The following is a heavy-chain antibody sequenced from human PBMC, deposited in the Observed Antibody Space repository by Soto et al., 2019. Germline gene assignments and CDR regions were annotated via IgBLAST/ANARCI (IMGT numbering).Heavy chain of an antibody. CDR2: ISGCGGST. V-gene: IGHV3-23*01. CDR1: GFTLSSYA. D-gene: IGHD6-19*01. Sequence: GGSLRLSCAASGFTLSSYAMSWVRQAPGKGLEWVSAISGCGGSTYYADSVKGRFTISRDNSKNTLYLQMSSLRAEDTAVYYCARSYSSGWEFDYWGQGTQVTVS. CDR3: ARSYSSGWEFDY. J-gene: IGHJ4*02.